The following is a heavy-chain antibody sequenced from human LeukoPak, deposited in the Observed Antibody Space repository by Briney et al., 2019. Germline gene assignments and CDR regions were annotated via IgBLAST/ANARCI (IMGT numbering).Heavy chain of an antibody. CDR1: GFTSSSYE. Sequence: VGSPRLSRAASGFTSSSYEMDWVRQTPGKGLQWGSYISGSGNDIYYAASVKGRVTISRDNAKTSLFLQMNSLRAEDTAVYYCAREKGSSWYGGPYSLDYWGQGTLVTVSS. D-gene: IGHD6-13*01. V-gene: IGHV3-48*03. CDR3: AREKGSSWYGGPYSLDY. J-gene: IGHJ4*02. CDR2: ISGSGNDI.